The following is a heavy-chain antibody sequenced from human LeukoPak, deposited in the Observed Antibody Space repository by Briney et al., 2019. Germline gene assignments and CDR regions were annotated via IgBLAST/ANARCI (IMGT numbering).Heavy chain of an antibody. CDR3: ARDRSSNEYYFDY. J-gene: IGHJ4*02. CDR1: GFTFSSYA. V-gene: IGHV3-30-3*01. D-gene: IGHD2-2*01. CDR2: ISYYGSNK. Sequence: PGGSLRLSCAASGFTFSSYAMHWVRQAPGKGLEWVAVISYYGSNKYYADSVKGRFTISRDNSKNTLYLQMNSLRAEDTAVYYCARDRSSNEYYFDYWGQGTLVTVSS.